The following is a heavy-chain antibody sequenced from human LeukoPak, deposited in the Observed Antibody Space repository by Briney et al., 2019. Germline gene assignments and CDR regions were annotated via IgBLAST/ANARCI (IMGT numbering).Heavy chain of an antibody. CDR1: VYTFTSYD. Sequence: GASVKVSCKASVYTFTSYDMNWVRQATGQGREWMGWMNPNSGNTGYAQKFQGRVTITRNTSISTAYMELSSLRSEDTAVYYCARGDWAPEYWGQGTLVTVSS. CDR2: MNPNSGNT. D-gene: IGHD3-9*01. V-gene: IGHV1-8*03. CDR3: ARGDWAPEY. J-gene: IGHJ4*02.